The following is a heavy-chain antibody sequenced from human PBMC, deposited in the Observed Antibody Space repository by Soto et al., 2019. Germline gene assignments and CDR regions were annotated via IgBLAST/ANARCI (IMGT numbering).Heavy chain of an antibody. CDR3: ARKGSVLMTCFDY. Sequence: PSETLSLTCAVSGGSISSSNWWSWVRQPPGKGLEWIGEIYHSGSTNYNPSLKSRVTISVDKSKNQFSLKLSSVTAADTAVYYCARKGSVLMTCFDYWGQGTLVTVSS. J-gene: IGHJ4*02. V-gene: IGHV4-4*02. D-gene: IGHD2-8*01. CDR1: GGSISSSNW. CDR2: IYHSGST.